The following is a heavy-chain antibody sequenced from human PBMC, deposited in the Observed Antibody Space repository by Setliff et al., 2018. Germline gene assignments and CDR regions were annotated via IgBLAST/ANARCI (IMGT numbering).Heavy chain of an antibody. Sequence: ASVKDSCKVSGYTLTELSMHWVRQAPGKGLEWMGGFDPEDGETIYAQKFQGRVTMTEDTSTDTAYMELSSLRSEDTAVYYCATDKMAVAGTWFDPWGQGTLVTVSS. J-gene: IGHJ5*02. CDR3: ATDKMAVAGTWFDP. V-gene: IGHV1-24*01. CDR1: GYTLTELS. CDR2: FDPEDGET. D-gene: IGHD6-19*01.